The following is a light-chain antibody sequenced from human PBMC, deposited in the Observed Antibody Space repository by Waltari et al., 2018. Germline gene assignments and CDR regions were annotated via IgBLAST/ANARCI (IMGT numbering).Light chain of an antibody. CDR2: DTS. CDR3: QQDDTLPRVT. V-gene: IGKV3-20*01. Sequence: EIVLTQSPGTLSLSPGEGATLPCRASQYVNTRYLAWYQKKPGQAPRLLIYDTSTRAAGIPDRFSGSGSGRDFTLTISRLEPEDFAVYYCQQDDTLPRVTFGGGTKVEIK. J-gene: IGKJ4*02. CDR1: QYVNTRY.